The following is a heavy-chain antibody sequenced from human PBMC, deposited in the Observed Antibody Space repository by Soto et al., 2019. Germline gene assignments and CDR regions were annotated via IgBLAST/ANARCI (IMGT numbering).Heavy chain of an antibody. V-gene: IGHV3-74*01. J-gene: IGHJ6*02. CDR1: GFTFSSYW. CDR3: ATRAKYYYYCGMDV. CDR2: INSDGSST. Sequence: GSLRLSCAASGFTFSSYWMHWVRQAPGKGLVWVSRINSDGSSTSYADSVKGRFTISRDNAKNTLYLQMNSLRAEDTAVYYCATRAKYYYYCGMDVWGQGTTVTVSS.